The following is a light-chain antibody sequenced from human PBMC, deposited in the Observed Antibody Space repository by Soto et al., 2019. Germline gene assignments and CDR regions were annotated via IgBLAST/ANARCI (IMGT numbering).Light chain of an antibody. Sequence: EIVLTQSPDTLSLSPGERATLSCRASQSVSSSLAWYQQKPGQAPRLLIYDASNRATGIPPRFSGSGSGTDFTLTISSLEPEDFAVYYCQQRSNWPPEVTFGPGTKVDIK. CDR3: QQRSNWPPEVT. V-gene: IGKV3-11*01. CDR1: QSVSSS. CDR2: DAS. J-gene: IGKJ3*01.